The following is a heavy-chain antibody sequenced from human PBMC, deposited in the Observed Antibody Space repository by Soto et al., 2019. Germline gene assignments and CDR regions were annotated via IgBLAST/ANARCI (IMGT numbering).Heavy chain of an antibody. V-gene: IGHV1-46*01. CDR3: ALATYTSPNF. J-gene: IGHJ4*02. Sequence: QVQLVQSGAEVKKPGASVKVSCKASGYTFTNYFIHWMRQAPGQGLEWMGSINSNGGYTRYAQRFQASGTKTTVTSSSAPYLATSTPSPAVTATYFCALATYTSPNFWGQVTLLCVS. CDR2: INSNGGYT. CDR1: GYTFTNYF. D-gene: IGHD2-2*01.